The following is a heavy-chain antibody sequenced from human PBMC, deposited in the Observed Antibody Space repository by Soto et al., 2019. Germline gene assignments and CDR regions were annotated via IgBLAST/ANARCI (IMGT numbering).Heavy chain of an antibody. J-gene: IGHJ4*02. D-gene: IGHD2-2*02. CDR1: GFSLSTTGMG. CDR3: AHAPLTSSCTLDY. CDR2: IYRDDDN. Sequence: QITLKESGPTLVKPTQTLTLTCTFSGFSLSTTGMGEGYNHHPPGKAHEWLALIYRDDDNRYSPSLKRRLTISKDPSKNRMVLTRTNSGPVDTATYYCAHAPLTSSCTLDYRGQGTLVSVSS. V-gene: IGHV2-5*02.